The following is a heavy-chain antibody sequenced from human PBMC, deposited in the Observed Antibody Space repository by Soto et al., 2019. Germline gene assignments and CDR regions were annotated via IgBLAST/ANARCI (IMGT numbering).Heavy chain of an antibody. V-gene: IGHV3-23*01. D-gene: IGHD3-10*02. CDR1: GFTFSSFA. CDR2: ISGSAGTT. Sequence: VQVLESGGDLVQPGGSLRLSCSASGFTFSSFAMRWVRQAPGKGLEWVSAISGSAGTTYYADSVKGRFTISRDNSKNILYLQMNSLRAEDTAVYFCARRDVSTGAMDVWAQGTTVTVSS. CDR3: ARRDVSTGAMDV. J-gene: IGHJ6*02.